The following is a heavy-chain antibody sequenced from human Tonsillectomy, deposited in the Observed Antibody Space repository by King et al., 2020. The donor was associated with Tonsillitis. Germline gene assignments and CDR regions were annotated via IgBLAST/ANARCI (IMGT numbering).Heavy chain of an antibody. Sequence: VQLVESGAEVKKPGESLKISCKGSGYSFTSYWIGWVRQMPGKGLEWMGIIYHGDSDTRYSPSFQGQVTISADKSISTAYLQWSSLKASDTAMYYCARLPASYSSGWYGLERTNWFDPWGQGTLVTVSS. V-gene: IGHV5-51*01. J-gene: IGHJ5*02. CDR1: GYSFTSYW. CDR2: IYHGDSDT. CDR3: ARLPASYSSGWYGLERTNWFDP. D-gene: IGHD6-19*01.